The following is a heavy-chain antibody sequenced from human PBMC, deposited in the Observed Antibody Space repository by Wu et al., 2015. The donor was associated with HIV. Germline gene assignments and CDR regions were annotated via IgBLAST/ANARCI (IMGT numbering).Heavy chain of an antibody. V-gene: IGHV1-69*05. CDR1: GGTFSSYA. J-gene: IGHJ1*01. D-gene: IGHD3-10*01. CDR3: AREVYGSGSYSKFLQQ. CDR2: IIPIFGTA. Sequence: QVQLVQSGAEVKKPGSSVKVSCKASGGTFSSYAISWVRQAPGQGLEWMGGIIPIFGTANYAQKFQGRVTITTDESTSTAYMEVRRLRSDDTAVYYCAREVYGSGSYSKFLQQWGQGTLVTVFS.